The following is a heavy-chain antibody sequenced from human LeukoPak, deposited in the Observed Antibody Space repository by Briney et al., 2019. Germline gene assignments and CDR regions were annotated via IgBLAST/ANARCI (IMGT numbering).Heavy chain of an antibody. CDR3: ARHLRKRWDYDNLTGYSGYLDY. V-gene: IGHV4-39*01. CDR1: GGSISSSSYY. D-gene: IGHD3-9*01. CDR2: IYYSGST. J-gene: IGHJ4*02. Sequence: SETLSLTCTVSGGSISSSSYYWGWIRQPPGKGLEWIGSIYYSGSTYYNPSLKSRVTISVDTSKNQFSLKLSSVTAADTAVYYCARHLRKRWDYDNLTGYSGYLDYWGQGTLVTVSS.